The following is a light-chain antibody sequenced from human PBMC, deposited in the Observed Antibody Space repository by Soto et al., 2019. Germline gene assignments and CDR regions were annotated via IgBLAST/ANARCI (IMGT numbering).Light chain of an antibody. J-gene: IGKJ1*01. Sequence: EIVLTQSPATLSLSPGERATLSCRASQTINTYLAWYQQKPGQTPRLLIYDASTRATGIPARFSGSGSGTDFTLIISSLEPEDSAVYYCHQRSNWARTFGQGTRVEIK. V-gene: IGKV3-11*01. CDR3: HQRSNWART. CDR2: DAS. CDR1: QTINTY.